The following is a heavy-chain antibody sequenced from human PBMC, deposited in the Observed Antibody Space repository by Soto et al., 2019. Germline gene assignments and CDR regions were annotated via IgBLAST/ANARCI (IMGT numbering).Heavy chain of an antibody. CDR1: GFTFSRFT. V-gene: IGHV3-23*01. D-gene: IGHD3-9*01. J-gene: IGHJ4*02. CDR3: AKDRQPDGIWTFDS. CDR2: LIGGSGSK. Sequence: EVQLLESGGGLVQPGGSLRLSCVASGFTFSRFTMSWVRQAPGKGLEWVAGLIGGSGSKDYADSVKGRFTISRDTSNNILYLQMNSLRVEDTAEYYCAKDRQPDGIWTFDSWGQGTLVTVYS.